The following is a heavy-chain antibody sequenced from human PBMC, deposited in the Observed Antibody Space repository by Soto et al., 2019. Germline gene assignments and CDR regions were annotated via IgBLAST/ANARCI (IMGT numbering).Heavy chain of an antibody. D-gene: IGHD1-1*01. CDR3: ARGSWDDVTGHYYMDV. J-gene: IGHJ6*03. Sequence: QVQLQQSGPGLVKPSQSLTLTCDISGDSVSSNSAAWNWIMQTPSRGLEWLGRTYYRSKWYINYAVSVKSRITVNPDTSKNQFSLQLNSVTPEDTAVYYCARGSWDDVTGHYYMDVWGKGTTVTVSS. V-gene: IGHV6-1*01. CDR1: GDSVSSNSAA. CDR2: TYYRSKWYI.